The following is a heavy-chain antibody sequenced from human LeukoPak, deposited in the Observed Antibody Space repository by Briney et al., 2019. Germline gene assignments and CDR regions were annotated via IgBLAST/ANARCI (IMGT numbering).Heavy chain of an antibody. CDR3: ARGGVVVTAFASPPRYYYYGMDV. D-gene: IGHD2-21*02. CDR2: INHSGST. J-gene: IGHJ6*02. CDR1: GGSFSGYY. V-gene: IGHV4-34*01. Sequence: SETLSLTCAVYGGSFSGYYWSWIRQPPGKGLEWIGEINHSGSTNYNPSLKSRVTISVDTSKNQFSLKLSSVTAADTAVYYCARGGVVVTAFASPPRYYYYGMDVWGQGTTVTVSS.